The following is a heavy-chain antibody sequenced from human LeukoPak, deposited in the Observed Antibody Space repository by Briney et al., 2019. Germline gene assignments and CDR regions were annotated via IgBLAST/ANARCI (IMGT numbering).Heavy chain of an antibody. CDR1: GFTSSDYT. J-gene: IGHJ4*02. CDR2: ISVSDDST. CDR3: AKDRYCRSTNCPYDY. D-gene: IGHD2-2*01. V-gene: IGHV3-23*01. Sequence: PGGSLRLPCAASGFTSSDYTMNWVRQAPGKGLEWVSGISVSDDSTYYADSVKGRFTMSRDNSNNMLYLQMNSLRAEDTAVYYCAKDRYCRSTNCPYDYWGQGTLVTVSS.